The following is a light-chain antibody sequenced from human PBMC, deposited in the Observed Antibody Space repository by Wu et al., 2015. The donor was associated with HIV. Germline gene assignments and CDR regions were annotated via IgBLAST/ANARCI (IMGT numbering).Light chain of an antibody. CDR2: GAS. V-gene: IGKV3-15*01. CDR3: QQYNNWPPFT. CDR1: QSVSSD. Sequence: EIVMTQSPATLSVSPGERVTLTCRASQSVSSDLAWYQQRPGQAPRLLIHGASTRATGVPVRFSGSGSGTEFTLTISSMQSEDFAVYYCQQYNNWPPFTFGPGTKVDIK. J-gene: IGKJ3*01.